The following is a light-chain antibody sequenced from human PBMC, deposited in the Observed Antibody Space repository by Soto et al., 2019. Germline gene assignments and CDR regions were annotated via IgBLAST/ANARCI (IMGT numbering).Light chain of an antibody. CDR2: GAS. J-gene: IGKJ5*01. CDR3: QQVISDPIT. V-gene: IGKV1-9*01. CDR1: QGISSY. Sequence: EIQLTQSPSLLSATVGDRVTITCRASQGISSYLAWYQQKPGKAPELLIYGASTLQSGVPSRFSGSESGTEFTLTISSLQPEDFATYYCQQVISDPITFGQGTRLEN.